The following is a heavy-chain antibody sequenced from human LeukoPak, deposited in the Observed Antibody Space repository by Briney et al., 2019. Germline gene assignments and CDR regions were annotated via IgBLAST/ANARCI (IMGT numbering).Heavy chain of an antibody. CDR1: GFPFSSYW. J-gene: IGHJ4*02. CDR2: IKQDGSEK. D-gene: IGHD6-13*01. CDR3: ARDRIAAAGAIVY. V-gene: IGHV3-7*01. Sequence: GGSMRLSCAASGFPFSSYWMSWVRQAPGKGLEWVANIKQDGSEKNYVDSVKGRFTISRDNAKNSLYLQVNSLIDEDTAVYYCARDRIAAAGAIVYWGRGALVSVSS.